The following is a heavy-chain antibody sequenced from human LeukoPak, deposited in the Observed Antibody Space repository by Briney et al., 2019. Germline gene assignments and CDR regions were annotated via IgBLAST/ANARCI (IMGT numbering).Heavy chain of an antibody. Sequence: GGSLRLSCAASGFTFSSYAMSWVRQAPGKGLEWVSAISGSGGSTYYADSVKGRFTISRDNSKNTLYLQMNSLRAEDTAVYYCAKDPPYCSGGSCPNWFDPWGQGTLVTVSS. CDR2: ISGSGGST. CDR1: GFTFSSYA. J-gene: IGHJ5*02. V-gene: IGHV3-23*01. CDR3: AKDPPYCSGGSCPNWFDP. D-gene: IGHD2-15*01.